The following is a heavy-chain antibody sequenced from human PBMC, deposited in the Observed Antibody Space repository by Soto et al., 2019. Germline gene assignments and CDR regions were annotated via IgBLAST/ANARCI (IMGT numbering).Heavy chain of an antibody. CDR2: FDPEDGET. CDR1: GYTLTELS. Sequence: GASVKVSCKVSGYTLTELSMHWVRQAPGKGLEWMGGFDPEDGETIYAQKFQGRVTMAEDTSTDTAYMELSSLRSEDTAVYYCATVWWFGEIAEYFQHWGQGTLVTVSS. CDR3: ATVWWFGEIAEYFQH. J-gene: IGHJ1*01. D-gene: IGHD3-10*01. V-gene: IGHV1-24*01.